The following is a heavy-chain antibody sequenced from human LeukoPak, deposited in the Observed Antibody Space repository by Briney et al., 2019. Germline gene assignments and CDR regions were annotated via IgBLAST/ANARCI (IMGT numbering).Heavy chain of an antibody. CDR2: ISAYNGNT. D-gene: IGHD1-7*01. V-gene: IGHV1-18*04. CDR1: GYTFTSYY. CDR3: ARQTGTTLDY. Sequence: ASVKVSCKASGYTFTSYYMHWVRQAPGQGLEWMGWISAYNGNTNYAQKLQGRVTMTTDTSTSTAYMELRSLRSDDTAVYYCARQTGTTLDYWGQGTLVTVSS. J-gene: IGHJ4*02.